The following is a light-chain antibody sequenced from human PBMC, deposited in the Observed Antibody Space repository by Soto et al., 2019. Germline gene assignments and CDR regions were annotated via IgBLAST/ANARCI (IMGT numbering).Light chain of an antibody. CDR2: EVS. CDR3: SSYTSISTYV. V-gene: IGLV2-14*01. J-gene: IGLJ1*01. CDR1: SSDVGGYNY. Sequence: QSALTQPASVSGSPGQSITISCTGTSSDVGGYNYVSWFQHHPGKAPKLIIYEVSYRPSGVSARFSGSKSGDTASLTISGLQAEDEADYYCSSYTSISTYVFGTGTKLTVL.